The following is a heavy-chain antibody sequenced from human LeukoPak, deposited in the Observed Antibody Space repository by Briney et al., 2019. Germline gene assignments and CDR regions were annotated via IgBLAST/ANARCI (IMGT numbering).Heavy chain of an antibody. CDR1: GGTFSSYP. CDR2: IIPIFGTA. CDR3: ARSASSSWSFDY. J-gene: IGHJ4*02. D-gene: IGHD6-13*01. Sequence: ASVKVSCKASGGTFSSYPISWVRQAPGQGLEWMGRIIPIFGTANYAQKFQGRVTITTDESTSTAYMELSSLRSEDTAVYYCARSASSSWSFDYWGQGTLVTVSS. V-gene: IGHV1-69*05.